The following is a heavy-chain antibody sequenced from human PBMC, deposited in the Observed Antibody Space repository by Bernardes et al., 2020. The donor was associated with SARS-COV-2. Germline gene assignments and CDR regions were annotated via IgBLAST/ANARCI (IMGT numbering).Heavy chain of an antibody. V-gene: IGHV3-74*01. CDR1: RLPVSCYW. CDR3: SRGGDCWSGWVGSRSYHYAMDV. Sequence: GGPPTLPCAVVRLPVSCYWMHSVRPVPGKGPMWVPRISSDGSTTNHADPVKGRLTISRDNANNPLYLQMKSLRVEDTAVCYCSRGGDCWSGWVGSRSYHYAMDVWGQGTTVTVAS. D-gene: IGHD3-3*01. J-gene: IGHJ6*02. CDR2: ISSDGSTT.